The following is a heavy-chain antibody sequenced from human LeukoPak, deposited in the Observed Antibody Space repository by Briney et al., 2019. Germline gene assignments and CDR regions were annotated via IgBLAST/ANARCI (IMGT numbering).Heavy chain of an antibody. V-gene: IGHV4-39*02. J-gene: IGHJ4*02. Sequence: SETLSLTCTVSGRSLSSSSYYWGWIRQPPGKGLEWIGSIYYSRSTYYAPSLKSRVTISVDTSKNQFSLQLSTLTAADTAVYYCARGSEGATTVYFDYWGQGTLVTASS. D-gene: IGHD1-26*01. CDR1: GRSLSSSSYY. CDR3: ARGSEGATTVYFDY. CDR2: IYYSRST.